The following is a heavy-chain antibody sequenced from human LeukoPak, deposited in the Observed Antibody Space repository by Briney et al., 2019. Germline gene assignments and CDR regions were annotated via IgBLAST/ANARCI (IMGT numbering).Heavy chain of an antibody. CDR1: GFTFSSYA. Sequence: GGSLRLSYAASGFTFSSYAMSWVRQAPGKGLEWVSAISGSGGSTYYADSVKGRFTISRDNAKNSLYLQMNSLRAEDTAVYYCARVSGSYYYYYYYGMDVWGQGTTVTVSS. CDR2: ISGSGGST. D-gene: IGHD1-26*01. V-gene: IGHV3-23*01. J-gene: IGHJ6*02. CDR3: ARVSGSYYYYYYYGMDV.